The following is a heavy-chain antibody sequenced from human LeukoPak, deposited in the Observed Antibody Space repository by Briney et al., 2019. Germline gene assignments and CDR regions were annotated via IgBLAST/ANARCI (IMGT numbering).Heavy chain of an antibody. CDR2: ISSSSSTI. V-gene: IGHV3-48*01. CDR3: AREMTGYSSSAIDY. Sequence: GGSLRLSCAASGFTFVNWVRQAPGKGLEWVSYISSSSSTIYYADSVKGRFTISRDTAKNSLYLQMNSLGAEDTAVYYCAREMTGYSSSAIDYWGQGTLVTVSS. J-gene: IGHJ4*02. D-gene: IGHD6-13*01. CDR1: GFTFV.